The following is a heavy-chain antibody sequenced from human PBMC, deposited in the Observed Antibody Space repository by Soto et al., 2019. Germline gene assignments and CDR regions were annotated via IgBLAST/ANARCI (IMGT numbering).Heavy chain of an antibody. D-gene: IGHD6-13*01. J-gene: IGHJ6*02. CDR1: GYSFTNYW. V-gene: IGHV5-51*01. Sequence: GESLKISCKGSGYSFTNYWIGWVRQMPGKGLEWMGIIYPGDSDTRYSPSFQGQVTISADKSISTAYLQWSSLKASDTAMYYCARFMAAGTGYYYYGMDVWGQGTTVTVS. CDR3: ARFMAAGTGYYYYGMDV. CDR2: IYPGDSDT.